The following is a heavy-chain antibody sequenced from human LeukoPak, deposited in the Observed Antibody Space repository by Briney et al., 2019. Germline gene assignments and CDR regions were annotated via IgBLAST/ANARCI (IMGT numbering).Heavy chain of an antibody. V-gene: IGHV3-7*03. D-gene: IGHD2-21*02. Sequence: GGSLRLSCAASGFTFSSYWMSWVRQAPGKGLEWVANIKQDGSEKYYVDSVKGRFTISRDNAKNSLYLQMNSLRAEDTALYYCAKDKGDPEGYYYMDVWGKGTTVTISS. J-gene: IGHJ6*03. CDR1: GFTFSSYW. CDR2: IKQDGSEK. CDR3: AKDKGDPEGYYYMDV.